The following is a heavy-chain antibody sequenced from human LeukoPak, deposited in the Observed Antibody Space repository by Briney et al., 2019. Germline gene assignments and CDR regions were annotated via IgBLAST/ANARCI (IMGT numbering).Heavy chain of an antibody. CDR2: IYYSGST. Sequence: TSSETLSLTCTVSGGSISSYYWSWIRQPPGKGLECIGYIYYSGSTNHNPSLKSRVTILVDTSKNQFSLKLSSVTAADTAVYYCVRWAYDGPTGGHYFDYWGQGTLVTVSS. D-gene: IGHD3-22*01. J-gene: IGHJ4*02. CDR1: GGSISSYY. V-gene: IGHV4-59*08. CDR3: VRWAYDGPTGGHYFDY.